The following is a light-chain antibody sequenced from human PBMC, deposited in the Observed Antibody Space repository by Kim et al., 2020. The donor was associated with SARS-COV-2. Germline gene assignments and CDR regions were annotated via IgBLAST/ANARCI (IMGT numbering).Light chain of an antibody. CDR1: ESMSSW. Sequence: SASGGDRHTITSRDSESMSSWLAGYQQKPERAPKLLIYKASSVESGVPTRFRGSRSGTELSLTIRSLQPDVFATYYCTHYNIYLYTFGQGPKLEI. CDR2: KAS. J-gene: IGKJ2*01. CDR3: THYNIYLYT. V-gene: IGKV1-5*03.